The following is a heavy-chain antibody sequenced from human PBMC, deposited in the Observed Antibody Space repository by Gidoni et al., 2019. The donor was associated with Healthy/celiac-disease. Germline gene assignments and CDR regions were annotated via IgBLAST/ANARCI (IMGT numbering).Heavy chain of an antibody. CDR2: ISYDGSNK. CDR1: GFNFRSYG. Sequence: QVQLVESGGGVVQPGRSLRLSCAASGFNFRSYGLHWVRQAPGKGTWVAVISYDGSNKYYADSVKGRFTISRDNSKNTLYLQMNSLRAEDTAVYYCAKDVGGGSYRGALFDYWGQGTLVTVSS. CDR3: AKDVGGGSYRGALFDY. J-gene: IGHJ4*02. V-gene: IGHV3-30*18. D-gene: IGHD1-26*01.